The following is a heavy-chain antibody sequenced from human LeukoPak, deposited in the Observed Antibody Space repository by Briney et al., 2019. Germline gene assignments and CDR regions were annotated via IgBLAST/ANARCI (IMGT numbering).Heavy chain of an antibody. V-gene: IGHV1-8*01. J-gene: IGHJ4*02. CDR2: MDPNSGNT. Sequence: ASVKVSCKASGYIFTNFDINWVRQATGQGPEWMAWMDPNSGNTGYAQKFQGRVTMTRDTSITTAYIELSGLRSEDTAVYYCARGSYEKSDYYFYDYWGQGTLVTVSS. CDR1: GYIFTNFD. CDR3: ARGSYEKSDYYFYDY. D-gene: IGHD3-22*01.